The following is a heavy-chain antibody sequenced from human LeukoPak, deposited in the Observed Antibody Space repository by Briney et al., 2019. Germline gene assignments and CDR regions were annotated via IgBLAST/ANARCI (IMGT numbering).Heavy chain of an antibody. Sequence: QPGGSPRLSCAASGFTFSSYSMNWVRQAPGKGLEWVSYISSSSTIYYADSVKGRFTISRDNAKNSLYLQMNSLRDEDTAVYYCARDGNLLDYWGPGNLVTVSS. J-gene: IGHJ4*02. V-gene: IGHV3-48*02. CDR3: ARDGNLLDY. D-gene: IGHD2-15*01. CDR1: GFTFSSYS. CDR2: ISSSSTI.